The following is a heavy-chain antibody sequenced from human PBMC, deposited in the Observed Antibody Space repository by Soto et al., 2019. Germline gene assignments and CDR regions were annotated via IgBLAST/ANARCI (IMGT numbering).Heavy chain of an antibody. D-gene: IGHD3-22*01. CDR3: ARDSSGRHDY. CDR2: IYPGGAT. CDR1: GGSLRSGSYY. J-gene: IGHJ4*02. Sequence: SETLSLTCTVSGGSLRSGSYYWSWIRQPPGKGLERIGYIYPGGATTYNASLKSRVTISVDTSKNQFFLKVNSVTAADTAVYFCARDSSGRHDYWGQGTPVTVSS. V-gene: IGHV4-61*01.